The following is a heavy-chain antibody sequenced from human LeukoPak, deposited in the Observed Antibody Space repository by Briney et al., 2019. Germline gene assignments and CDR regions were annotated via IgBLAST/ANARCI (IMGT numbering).Heavy chain of an antibody. CDR1: GGSISSSSYY. V-gene: IGHV4-39*01. Sequence: SETLSLTCTVSGGSISSSSYYWGWIRQPPGKGLEWIGSIYYSGSTYYTPSLKSRVTISVDTSKNQFSLKLSSGTAADTAVYYCARRKSFGYDILTGITTGFWFDPWGQGTLVTVSS. J-gene: IGHJ5*02. CDR2: IYYSGST. D-gene: IGHD3-9*01. CDR3: ARRKSFGYDILTGITTGFWFDP.